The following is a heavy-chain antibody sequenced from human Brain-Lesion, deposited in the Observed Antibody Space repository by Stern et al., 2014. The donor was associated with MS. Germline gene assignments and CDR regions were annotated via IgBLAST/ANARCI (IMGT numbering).Heavy chain of an antibody. CDR1: GGSISSSNW. V-gene: IGHV4-4*02. CDR2: SDHSGST. CDR3: ARFPASRPHVFDS. Sequence: VQLEESGPGLVKPSGTLSLTCAVSGGSISSSNWWSWVRQSPGKGLEWIGESDHSGSTIYNPSLKSRVTVSVDKSKNRFSLTRRSVTAADTAVYFCARFPASRPHVFDSWGQGTLVTVSS. D-gene: IGHD6-13*01. J-gene: IGHJ4*02.